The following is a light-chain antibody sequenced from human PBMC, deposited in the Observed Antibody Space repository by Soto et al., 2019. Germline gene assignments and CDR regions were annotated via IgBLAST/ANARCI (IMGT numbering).Light chain of an antibody. CDR3: SSFTSSNTVV. CDR1: SSDVGAYNY. J-gene: IGLJ2*01. CDR2: EVS. Sequence: QSALTPPASVSGSPGQSITISCTGTSSDVGAYNYVSWYQQHPGKAPKLMISEVSKRPSGVSNRFSGSKSGNTASLTISGLQDEDEAHYYCSSFTSSNTVVFGGGTKRTVL. V-gene: IGLV2-14*01.